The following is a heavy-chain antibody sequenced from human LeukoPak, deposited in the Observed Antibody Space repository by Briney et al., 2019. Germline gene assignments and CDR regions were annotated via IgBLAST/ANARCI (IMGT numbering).Heavy chain of an antibody. V-gene: IGHV3-66*02. CDR3: ARDYKHDFWSGYLGY. CDR2: IYSGGST. Sequence: GGSLRLSCAASGFTVSSNYMSWVRQAPGKGLEWVSVIYSGGSTYYADSVKGRFTISRDNSKNTLYLQMNSLRAEDTAVYYCARDYKHDFWSGYLGYWGQGTLVTVSS. CDR1: GFTVSSNY. J-gene: IGHJ4*02. D-gene: IGHD3-3*01.